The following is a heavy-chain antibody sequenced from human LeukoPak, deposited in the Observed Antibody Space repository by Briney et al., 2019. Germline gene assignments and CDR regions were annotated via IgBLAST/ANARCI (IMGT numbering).Heavy chain of an antibody. J-gene: IGHJ4*02. CDR3: ARDPAPEGAIDY. D-gene: IGHD1-26*01. V-gene: IGHV4-59*11. CDR1: GASISTHY. CDR2: LRDTEST. Sequence: SETLSLTCTVSGASISTHYWSWLRQPPGKELEWIAYLRDTESTYYNPSLKSRVTISVDTSKNQFSLKLSSVTAADTAVYYCARDPAPEGAIDYWGQGTLVTVSS.